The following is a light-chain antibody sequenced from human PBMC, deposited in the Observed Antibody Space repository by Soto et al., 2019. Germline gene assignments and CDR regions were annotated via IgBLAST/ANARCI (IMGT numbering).Light chain of an antibody. V-gene: IGLV2-14*01. CDR2: EFT. J-gene: IGLJ1*01. CDR1: SSDVGGYDY. CDR3: TSYTSSSTYV. Sequence: QSALTQPASVSGSPGQSITISCTGTSSDVGGYDYVSWYQQHPGKVPKFLIYEFTNRPSGVSHRFSGSKSGNTASLTISGLQAEDEADYYCTSYTSSSTYVFGTGTKLTVL.